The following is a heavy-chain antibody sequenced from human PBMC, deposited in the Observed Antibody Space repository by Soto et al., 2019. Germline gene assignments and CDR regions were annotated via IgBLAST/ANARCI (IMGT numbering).Heavy chain of an antibody. CDR3: AKGCGGDCYSGVQY. D-gene: IGHD2-21*02. Sequence: EVQLLESGRGLVQPGGSLRLSCAASGFTFSSPAMSWVRQAPGKGLEWVSSISNSGGSTYYADSVKGRFTISRDNSKNTLYLQMNSLQAEDTAVYDCAKGCGGDCYSGVQYWGQGTLVTVSS. CDR2: ISNSGGST. J-gene: IGHJ4*02. V-gene: IGHV3-23*01. CDR1: GFTFSSPA.